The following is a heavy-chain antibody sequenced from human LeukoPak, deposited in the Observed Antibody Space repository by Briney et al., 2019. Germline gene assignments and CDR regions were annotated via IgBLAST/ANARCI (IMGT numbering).Heavy chain of an antibody. J-gene: IGHJ6*02. D-gene: IGHD2-8*01. CDR3: ARIEWYYGMDV. Sequence: PSETLSLTCAVYGGSFSGYYWSWIRQPPGKGLEWIGEINHSGSTNYNPSLKSRVTISVDTSKNQFSLKLSSVTAADTAVYYCARIEWYYGMDVWGQGTTVTVSS. CDR1: GGSFSGYY. CDR2: INHSGST. V-gene: IGHV4-34*01.